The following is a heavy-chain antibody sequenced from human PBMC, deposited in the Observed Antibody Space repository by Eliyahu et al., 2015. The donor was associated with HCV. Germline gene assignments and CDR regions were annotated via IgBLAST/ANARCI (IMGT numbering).Heavy chain of an antibody. CDR2: ISWDGGST. Sequence: EVQLVESGGVVVQPGGSLRLSCAASGFTFDDYTMHWVRQAPGKGLEWVSLISWDGGSTYYADSVKGRFTISRDNSKNSLYLQMNSLRTEDTALYYCAKGDCSGGSCYFDYWGQGTLVTVSS. J-gene: IGHJ4*02. D-gene: IGHD2-15*01. CDR1: GFTFDDYT. V-gene: IGHV3-43*01. CDR3: AKGDCSGGSCYFDY.